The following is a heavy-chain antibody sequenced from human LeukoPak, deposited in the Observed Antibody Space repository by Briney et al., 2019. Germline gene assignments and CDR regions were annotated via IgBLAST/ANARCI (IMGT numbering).Heavy chain of an antibody. Sequence: GGSLRLSCAASRFTFSSYAMSWVRQSPGKGLEWVSLISGSGGSTYYADSVKGRFTISRDNSKNTLYVQMNCLRAEDTAVYYCAAGSGSYSRGDYWGQGTLVTVSS. D-gene: IGHD3-10*01. V-gene: IGHV3-23*01. CDR1: RFTFSSYA. CDR3: AAGSGSYSRGDY. CDR2: ISGSGGST. J-gene: IGHJ4*02.